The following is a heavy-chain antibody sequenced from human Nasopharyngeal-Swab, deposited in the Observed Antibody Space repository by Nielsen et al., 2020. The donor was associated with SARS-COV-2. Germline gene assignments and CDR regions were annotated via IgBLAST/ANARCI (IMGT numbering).Heavy chain of an antibody. D-gene: IGHD3-22*01. CDR2: ISYDGSNK. J-gene: IGHJ4*02. CDR3: AKDESYYDSSGYYYPDY. V-gene: IGHV3-30*18. Sequence: SCAASGFTFSSYGMHWVRQAPGKGLEWVAVISYDGSNKYYADSVKGRFTISRDNSKNTLYLQMNSLRAEDTAVYYCAKDESYYDSSGYYYPDYWGQGTLVTVSS. CDR1: GFTFSSYG.